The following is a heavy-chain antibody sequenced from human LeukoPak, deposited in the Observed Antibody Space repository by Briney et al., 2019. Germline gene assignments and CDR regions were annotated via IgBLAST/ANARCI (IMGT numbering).Heavy chain of an antibody. CDR2: ISGTVGST. CDR3: AKDANEDYDSSGYYKTHFDY. V-gene: IGHV3-23*01. Sequence: GGSLRLSCAASGFTFSSYAMSWVRQAPGKGLEWVSTISGTVGSTYSADSVKGRFTISRDNSKNTVYLQMNSLRAEHTAVYYCAKDANEDYDSSGYYKTHFDYWGQGTLVTVSS. D-gene: IGHD3-22*01. CDR1: GFTFSSYA. J-gene: IGHJ4*02.